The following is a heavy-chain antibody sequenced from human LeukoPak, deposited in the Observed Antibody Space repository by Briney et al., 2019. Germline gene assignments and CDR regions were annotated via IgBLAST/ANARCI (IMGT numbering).Heavy chain of an antibody. CDR1: GFTFSSYW. Sequence: PGGSLRLSCAASGFTFSSYWMSWVRPAPRKGLGWVANIKQDGSEKYYVDSVKGRFTISRDNAKNSLYLQMNSLRAEDTAVYYCASDRDYYDSSGYLFDYWGQGTLVTVSS. CDR2: IKQDGSEK. V-gene: IGHV3-7*01. CDR3: ASDRDYYDSSGYLFDY. J-gene: IGHJ4*02. D-gene: IGHD3-22*01.